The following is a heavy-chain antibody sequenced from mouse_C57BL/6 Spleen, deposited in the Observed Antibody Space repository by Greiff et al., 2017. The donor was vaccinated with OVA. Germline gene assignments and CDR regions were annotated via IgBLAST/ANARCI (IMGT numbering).Heavy chain of an antibody. CDR1: GYTFTDYY. D-gene: IGHD1-1*01. Sequence: EVQLQQSGPELVKPEASVKMSCKASGYTFTDYYMHWVKQSHGKSLEWIGYIYPNNGGNGYNQKFKGKATLTVDKSSSTAYMELRSLTSEDSAVYYCARGRITTVVAPFDYWGQGTTLTVSS. V-gene: IGHV1-34*01. CDR3: ARGRITTVVAPFDY. J-gene: IGHJ2*01. CDR2: IYPNNGGN.